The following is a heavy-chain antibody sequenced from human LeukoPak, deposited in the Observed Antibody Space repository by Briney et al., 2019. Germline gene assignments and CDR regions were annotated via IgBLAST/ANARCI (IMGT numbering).Heavy chain of an antibody. CDR1: GFSFSGYW. Sequence: GGSLRLSCAASGFSFSGYWMHWVRQAPGKGLVWVSGINTDGSNTYYADSVKGRLTISRDNAKNIFHLQMNNLRAEDTAVYYCVRDKTAYDQDFDFWGQGTLVTVSS. CDR3: VRDKTAYDQDFDF. V-gene: IGHV3-74*01. J-gene: IGHJ4*02. D-gene: IGHD5-12*01. CDR2: INTDGSNT.